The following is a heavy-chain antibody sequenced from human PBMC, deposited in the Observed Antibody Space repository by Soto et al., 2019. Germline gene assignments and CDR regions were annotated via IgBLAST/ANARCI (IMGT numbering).Heavy chain of an antibody. D-gene: IGHD3-22*01. V-gene: IGHV3-33*01. J-gene: IGHJ5*02. CDR1: GFTFSSYG. CDR2: IWYDGSNK. Sequence: GGSLRLSCAASGFTFSSYGMHWVRQAPGKGLEWVAVIWYDGSNKYYADSVKGRFTISRDNSKNTLYLQMNSLRAEDTAVYYCARDSYYDSSGYYGWFDPWGQGTLVTV. CDR3: ARDSYYDSSGYYGWFDP.